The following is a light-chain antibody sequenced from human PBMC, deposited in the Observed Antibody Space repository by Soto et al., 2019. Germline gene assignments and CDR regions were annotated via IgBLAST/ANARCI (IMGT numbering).Light chain of an antibody. V-gene: IGKV3D-15*01. J-gene: IGKJ4*02. CDR2: GAS. CDR3: HQYKNRPSVT. CDR1: QSVSSD. Sequence: EIVLTQSPATLSLSPGDRATLSCRASQSVSSDLAWYQQKPGQAPRLLIYGASTRATGIPARFSVSGSGTELDLTISSMRLEDYAVSYCHQYKNRPSVTFGGGTKVEIK.